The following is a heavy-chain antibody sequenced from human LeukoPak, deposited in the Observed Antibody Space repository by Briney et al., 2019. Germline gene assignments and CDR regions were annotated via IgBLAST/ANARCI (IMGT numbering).Heavy chain of an antibody. V-gene: IGHV4-59*01. D-gene: IGHD6-19*01. CDR3: ARGKYSSGWYGRGWYDY. CDR1: GGSIGSYY. Sequence: SQTLSLTCTVSGGSIGSYYWSWIRQPPGKGLEWIGYIYYSGSTNYNPSLKSRVTISVDTSKNQFSLKLSSVTAADTAVYYCARGKYSSGWYGRGWYDYWGQGTLVTVSS. J-gene: IGHJ4*02. CDR2: IYYSGST.